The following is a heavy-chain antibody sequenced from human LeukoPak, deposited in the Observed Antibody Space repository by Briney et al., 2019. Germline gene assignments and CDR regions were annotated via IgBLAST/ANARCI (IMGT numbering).Heavy chain of an antibody. CDR3: ARHSGNFWSGYFRHWFDP. J-gene: IGHJ5*02. CDR2: IYYSGST. CDR1: GGSISSSSYY. V-gene: IGHV4-39*01. Sequence: SETLPLTCTVSGGSISSSSYYWGWIRQPPGKGLEWIGSIYYSGSTYYNPSLKSRVTISVDTSKNQFSLKLSSVTAADTAVYYCARHSGNFWSGYFRHWFDPWGQGTLVTVSS. D-gene: IGHD3-3*01.